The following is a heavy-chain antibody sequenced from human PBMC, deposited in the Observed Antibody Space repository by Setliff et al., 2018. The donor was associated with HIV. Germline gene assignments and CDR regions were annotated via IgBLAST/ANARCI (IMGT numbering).Heavy chain of an antibody. CDR2: IHYSGST. CDR1: GGSISSSY. V-gene: IGHV4-59*01. CDR3: ARQKTVTTYFDY. D-gene: IGHD4-17*01. Sequence: SETLSLTCTVSGGSISSSYWTWTRQPPGKGLEWIGNIHYSGSTNYNPSLKSRVTISVDTSRSQFSLKLSSVTAADTAVYYCARQKTVTTYFDYWGQGTLVTVSS. J-gene: IGHJ4*02.